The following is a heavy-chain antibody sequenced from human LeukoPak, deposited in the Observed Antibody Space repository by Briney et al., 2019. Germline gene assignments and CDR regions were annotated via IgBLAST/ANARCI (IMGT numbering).Heavy chain of an antibody. CDR3: ARDLNWGSFGY. D-gene: IGHD7-27*01. V-gene: IGHV1-69*04. CDR1: GGTFISYA. Sequence: GASVKVSCKASGGTFISYAISWVRQAPGQGLEWMGRIIPILGIANYAQKFQGRVTITADKSTSTAYMELSSLRSEDTAGYYCARDLNWGSFGYWGQGTLVTVSS. CDR2: IIPILGIA. J-gene: IGHJ4*02.